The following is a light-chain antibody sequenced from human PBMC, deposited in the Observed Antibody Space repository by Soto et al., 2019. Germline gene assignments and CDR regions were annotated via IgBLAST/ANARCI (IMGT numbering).Light chain of an antibody. J-gene: IGLJ1*01. V-gene: IGLV1-44*01. Sequence: QSVLTQPPSASGTPGQRVIISCSGGSSNIGRNTVNWYQHLPGTAPRLLIHTNDQRPSGVPDRFSGSKSGTSASLAISGLQSEDEADYYCAAWDDTSSFVFGTGTKLTVL. CDR3: AAWDDTSSFV. CDR1: SSNIGRNT. CDR2: TND.